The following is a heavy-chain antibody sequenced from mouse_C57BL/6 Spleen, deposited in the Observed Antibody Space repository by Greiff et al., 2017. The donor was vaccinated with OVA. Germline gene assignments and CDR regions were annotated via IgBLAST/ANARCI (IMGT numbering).Heavy chain of an antibody. D-gene: IGHD2-1*01. CDR2: ISHGGDST. Sequence: EVQGVESGGGLVQPGGSLKLSCAASGFTFSDYYMYWVRQTPEKRLEWVAYISHGGDSTYYPDTVKGRFTISRDNAKNTLYLQMSRLKSEDTAMYYCARDYGNYVWYFDVWGTGTTVTVSS. V-gene: IGHV5-12*01. CDR3: ARDYGNYVWYFDV. CDR1: GFTFSDYY. J-gene: IGHJ1*03.